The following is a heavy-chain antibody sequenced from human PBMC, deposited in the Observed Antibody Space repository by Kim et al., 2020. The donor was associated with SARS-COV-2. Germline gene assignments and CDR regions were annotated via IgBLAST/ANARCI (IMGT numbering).Heavy chain of an antibody. CDR1: GFSFRTYA. V-gene: IGHV3-33*01. J-gene: IGHJ3*02. CDR3: ARECLFCSGGRSDAFEI. D-gene: IGHD2-15*01. Sequence: GGSLRLSCAAAGFSFRTYAMHWVRQAPGKGLEWVASIWYDGSNAKYADSVKGRLTISRDNSKNTLYLQLNSLRAEDTAVYYCARECLFCSGGRSDAFEIWGQGTMVTVSS. CDR2: IWYDGSNA.